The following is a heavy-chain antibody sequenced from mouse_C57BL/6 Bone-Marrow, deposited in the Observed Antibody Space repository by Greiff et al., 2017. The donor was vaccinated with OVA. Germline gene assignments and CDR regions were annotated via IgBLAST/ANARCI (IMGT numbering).Heavy chain of an antibody. CDR2: IYPSSGCT. CDR3: ARALYWYDYDDGGYYAMDY. D-gene: IGHD2-4*01. J-gene: IGHJ4*01. Sequence: QVQLQQPGAELVKPGASVKLSCKASGYTFTSYWITWVKQRPGQGLEWIGDIYPSSGCTNYNEKFKSKATLTVDTSSSTAYMQLSSLTSEDSAVYYCARALYWYDYDDGGYYAMDYWGQGTSVTVSS. CDR1: GYTFTSYW. V-gene: IGHV1-55*01.